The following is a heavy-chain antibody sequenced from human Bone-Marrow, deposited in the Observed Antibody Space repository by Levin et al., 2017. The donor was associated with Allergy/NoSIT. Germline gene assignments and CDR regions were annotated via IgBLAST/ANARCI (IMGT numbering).Heavy chain of an antibody. V-gene: IGHV4-59*01. J-gene: IGHJ5*02. CDR2: IYYAGNT. Sequence: SETLSLTCTVSGGSISNYFWSWVRQPPGKGLEWIGYIYYAGNTNYNPSLKGRVTISLDASKSQFSLQLTSVTAADTAVYYCVRETRSGTRPDKNWFDPWGQGTLVTVSS. D-gene: IGHD1-26*01. CDR3: VRETRSGTRPDKNWFDP. CDR1: GGSISNYF.